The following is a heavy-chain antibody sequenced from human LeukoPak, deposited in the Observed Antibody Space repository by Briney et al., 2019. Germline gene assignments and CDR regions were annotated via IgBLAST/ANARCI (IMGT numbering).Heavy chain of an antibody. V-gene: IGHV3-30*02. Sequence: GGSLRLSCEGSGFPFNSEHMNWVRQTPGKGLEWVAFIRYDGSNKYYADSVKGRFTISRDNSKNTLYLQMNSLRAEDTAVYYCQLVATMENFDYWGQGTLVTVSP. D-gene: IGHD5-12*01. CDR2: IRYDGSNK. CDR3: QLVATMENFDY. CDR1: GFPFNSEH. J-gene: IGHJ4*02.